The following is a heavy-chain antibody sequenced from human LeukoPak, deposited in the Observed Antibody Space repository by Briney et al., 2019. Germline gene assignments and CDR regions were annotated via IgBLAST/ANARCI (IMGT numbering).Heavy chain of an antibody. J-gene: IGHJ4*02. CDR2: IFYARST. Sequence: SETLSLTCALSGYSISSNHWWGWIRQPPGTGLEWIGYIFYARSTYYNPSLKSRVTMSVDTSKNQFSLRLSSVTAVDTAVYYCARIGPILGAAWVDYWGQGTLVSVSS. CDR1: GYSISSNHW. CDR3: ARIGPILGAAWVDY. D-gene: IGHD3-3*02. V-gene: IGHV4-28*01.